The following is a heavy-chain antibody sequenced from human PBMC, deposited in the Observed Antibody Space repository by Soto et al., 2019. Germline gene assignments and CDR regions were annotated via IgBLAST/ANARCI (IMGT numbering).Heavy chain of an antibody. J-gene: IGHJ4*02. CDR1: GYRFTSYW. V-gene: IGHV5-51*01. D-gene: IGHD1-26*01. CDR3: ARGGWNSGSYYLPSYYFDY. Sequence: GESLKISCRASGYRFTSYWIAWVRQMPGKGLEWMGIIFPSDSDTRYSPSFQGQVTISADRSTSTVFLQWASLKASDTAVYYCARGGWNSGSYYLPSYYFDYWGQGTLVTVSS. CDR2: IFPSDSDT.